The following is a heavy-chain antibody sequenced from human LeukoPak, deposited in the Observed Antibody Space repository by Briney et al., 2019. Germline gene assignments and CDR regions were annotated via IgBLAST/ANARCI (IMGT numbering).Heavy chain of an antibody. CDR2: IKQDGSEK. V-gene: IGHV3-7*01. CDR1: GFTFSSYW. Sequence: GGSLRLSCAASGFTFSSYWMSWVRQAPGKGLEWVANIKQDGSEKYYVDSVKGRFTISRDNAKNSLYLQMNSLRAEDTAAYYCARDLIVVVPAAIATHNYYYYGMDVWGQGTTVTVSS. J-gene: IGHJ6*02. D-gene: IGHD2-2*02. CDR3: ARDLIVVVPAAIATHNYYYYGMDV.